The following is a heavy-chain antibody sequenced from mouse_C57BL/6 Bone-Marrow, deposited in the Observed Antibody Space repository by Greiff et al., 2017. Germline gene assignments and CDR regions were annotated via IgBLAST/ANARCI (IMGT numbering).Heavy chain of an antibody. CDR3: ARSLLRYPFAY. CDR2: IYPRSGNT. V-gene: IGHV1-81*01. J-gene: IGHJ3*01. Sequence: VQVVESGAELARPGASVKLSCKASGYTFTSYGISWVKQRTGQGLEWIGEIYPRSGNTYYNEKFKGKATLTADKSSSTAYMELRSLTSEDSAVYFCARSLLRYPFAYWGQGTLVTVSA. CDR1: GYTFTSYG. D-gene: IGHD1-1*01.